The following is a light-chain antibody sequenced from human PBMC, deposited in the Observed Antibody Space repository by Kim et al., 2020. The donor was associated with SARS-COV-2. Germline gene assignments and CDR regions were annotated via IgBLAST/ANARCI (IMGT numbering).Light chain of an antibody. CDR3: QSRDSGGKVV. Sequence: SSELTQDPVVSVALGQTVRITCQGDSLRSYYATWYQQKSRQAPVLVIYGRNNRPSGIPDRFSGSASGNTASLTISGTQAEDEADFYCQSRDSGGKVVFGGGTKLTVL. J-gene: IGLJ2*01. CDR1: SLRSYY. CDR2: GRN. V-gene: IGLV3-19*01.